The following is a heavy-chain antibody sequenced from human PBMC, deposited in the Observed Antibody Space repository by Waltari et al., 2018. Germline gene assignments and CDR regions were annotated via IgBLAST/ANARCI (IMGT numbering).Heavy chain of an antibody. CDR3: ARMGGLGGYYDIVTGDH. CDR1: GYSFTRYW. V-gene: IGHV5-51*01. CDR2: VYPGASET. J-gene: IGHJ4*02. D-gene: IGHD3-9*01. Sequence: EVQLVPSGAEVKKPGESLKISCKGSGYSFTRYWIGWVRQVPGKGLEWMGIVYPGASETRYSPSFQGKVTSSADKSISTANLQWSRLKASDTATYYGARMGGLGGYYDIVTGDHWGQGTLVTVSS.